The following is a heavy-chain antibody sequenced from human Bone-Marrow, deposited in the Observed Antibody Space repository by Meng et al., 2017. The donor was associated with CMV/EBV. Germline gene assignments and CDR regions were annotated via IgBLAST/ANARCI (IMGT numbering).Heavy chain of an antibody. CDR3: ARAAWGGYDPFDY. J-gene: IGHJ4*02. CDR2: ISYDGSNK. CDR1: GFTFSSYA. D-gene: IGHD5-12*01. Sequence: GESLKISCAASGFTFSSYAMHWVRQAPGKGLEGVAVISYDGSNKYYADSVKGRFTISRDNSKNTLYLQMNSLRAEDTAVYYCARAAWGGYDPFDYWGQGTLVTVSS. V-gene: IGHV3-30-3*01.